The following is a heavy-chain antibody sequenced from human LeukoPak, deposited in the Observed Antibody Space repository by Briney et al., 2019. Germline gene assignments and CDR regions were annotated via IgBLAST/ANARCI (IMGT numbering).Heavy chain of an antibody. CDR3: ARDLGRGYSYGINWFDP. D-gene: IGHD5-18*01. CDR2: IYTRGST. V-gene: IGHV4-61*02. CDR1: GGSISSGSYY. Sequence: SETLSLTCTVSGGSISSGSYYWSWIRQPAGKGLEWIGRIYTRGSTNYNPSLKSRVTISVDTSKNQFSLKLSSVTAADTAVYYCARDLGRGYSYGINWFDPWGQGTLVTVSS. J-gene: IGHJ5*02.